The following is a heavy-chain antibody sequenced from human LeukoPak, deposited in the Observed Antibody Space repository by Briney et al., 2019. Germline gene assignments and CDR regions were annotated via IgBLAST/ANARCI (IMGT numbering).Heavy chain of an antibody. D-gene: IGHD6-13*01. CDR1: GFTFSGSA. CDR3: TCIGSFNLIDY. V-gene: IGHV3-73*01. J-gene: IGHJ4*02. Sequence: GGSLRLSCAASGFTFSGSAMHWVRQASGKGLEWVGRIRSKANSYATAYAASVKGRFTISRDDSKSTAYLQMNSLKTEDTAVYYCTCIGSFNLIDYWGQGTLVTVSS. CDR2: IRSKANSYAT.